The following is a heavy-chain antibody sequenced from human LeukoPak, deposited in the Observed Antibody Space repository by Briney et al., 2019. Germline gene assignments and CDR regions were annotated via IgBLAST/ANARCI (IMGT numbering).Heavy chain of an antibody. V-gene: IGHV1-46*01. CDR2: IIPRGGST. D-gene: IGHD3-16*01. CDR1: GYTFSDYH. J-gene: IGHJ4*02. CDR3: ARDSYGSDY. Sequence: ASVKVSCKASGYTFSDYHMHWVRQAPGQGLEWMGRIIPRGGSTTYAQKFQGRVTMTRDMSTNTVYMELSSLRSEDTAVYYCARDSYGSDYWGQGTLVTVSS.